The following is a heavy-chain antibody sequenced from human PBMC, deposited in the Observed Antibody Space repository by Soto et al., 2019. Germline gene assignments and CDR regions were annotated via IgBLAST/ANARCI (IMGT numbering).Heavy chain of an antibody. Sequence: PGGSLRLSCAASGFTFNTYAMNWVRQAPGGGLEWVSSISSTSTYIYYADSVQGRFTISRDNAKNSLFLQLNSLRAEDTAVYYCARGYRGVPSKYEVNDAFDIWGQGTMVTVSS. CDR1: GFTFNTYA. D-gene: IGHD3-10*01. J-gene: IGHJ3*02. CDR2: ISSTSTYI. CDR3: ARGYRGVPSKYEVNDAFDI. V-gene: IGHV3-21*01.